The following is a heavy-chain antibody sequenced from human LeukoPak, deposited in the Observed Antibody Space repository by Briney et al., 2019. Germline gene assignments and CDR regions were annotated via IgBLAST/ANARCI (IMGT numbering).Heavy chain of an antibody. CDR1: GFTFDDYA. D-gene: IGHD5/OR15-5a*01. CDR3: AKDMSTGGFDY. V-gene: IGHV3-43*02. J-gene: IGHJ4*02. Sequence: GGSRRLSCPASGFTFDDYAMYWVRQAPGKGLEWVSFISGDGVSTYYADSVKGRFTISRDNSKNSLYLQMNSLRTEDTALYYCAKDMSTGGFDYWGQGTLVTVSS. CDR2: ISGDGVST.